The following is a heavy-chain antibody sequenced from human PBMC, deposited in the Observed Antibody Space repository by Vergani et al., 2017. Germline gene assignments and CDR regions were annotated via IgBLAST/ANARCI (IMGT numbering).Heavy chain of an antibody. CDR2: IYHSGST. D-gene: IGHD3/OR15-3a*01. Sequence: QVQLQESGPGLVKPSGTLSLTCAVSGGSISSSNWWSWVRQPPGKGLEWIGEIYHSGSTNYNPSLKSRVTMSVDTSKNQFSLKLSSVTAADTAVYYCARDPFGYDFWSGYYVDAFDIWGQGTMVTVSS. CDR1: GGSISSSNW. J-gene: IGHJ3*02. V-gene: IGHV4-4*02. CDR3: ARDPFGYDFWSGYYVDAFDI.